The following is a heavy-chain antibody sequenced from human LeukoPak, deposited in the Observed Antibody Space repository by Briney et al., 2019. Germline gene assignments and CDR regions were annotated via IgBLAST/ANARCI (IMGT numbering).Heavy chain of an antibody. V-gene: IGHV1-2*06. CDR3: ASKYNWNDPAYYYYMDV. D-gene: IGHD1-20*01. CDR2: INPNSGGT. Sequence: ASMKVSCKASGYTFIDYCIHWVRQAPGQGLEWMGRINPNSGGTNYAQKFQGRVTMTSDTSISTAYMELSRLRSDDTAVYYCASKYNWNDPAYYYYMDVWGKGTTVNFSS. CDR1: GYTFIDYC. J-gene: IGHJ6*03.